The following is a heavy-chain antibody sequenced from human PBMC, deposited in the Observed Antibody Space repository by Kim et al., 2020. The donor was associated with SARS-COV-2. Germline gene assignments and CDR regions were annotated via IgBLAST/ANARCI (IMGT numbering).Heavy chain of an antibody. CDR2: INHSGST. Sequence: SETLSLTCAVYGGSFSGYYWSWIRQPPGKGLEWIGEINHSGSTNYNPSLKSRVTISVDTSKNQFSLKLSSVTAADTAVYYCASEDKRAFDIWGQGTMVTVSS. CDR1: GGSFSGYY. J-gene: IGHJ3*02. CDR3: ASEDKRAFDI. V-gene: IGHV4-34*01.